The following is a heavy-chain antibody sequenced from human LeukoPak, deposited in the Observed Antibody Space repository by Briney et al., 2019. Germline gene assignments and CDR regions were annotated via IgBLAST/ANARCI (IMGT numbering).Heavy chain of an antibody. V-gene: IGHV4-34*01. Sequence: SETLSLTCAVYGGSFSGYYWSWIRQPPGKGLEWIGEISYSGDTNSNPSLKSRVTISVDTSKNQFSLNLSSVTAADTAVYFCARHRPGERRFDPWGQGALVTVSS. D-gene: IGHD3-16*01. CDR3: ARHRPGERRFDP. CDR2: ISYSGDT. CDR1: GGSFSGYY. J-gene: IGHJ5*02.